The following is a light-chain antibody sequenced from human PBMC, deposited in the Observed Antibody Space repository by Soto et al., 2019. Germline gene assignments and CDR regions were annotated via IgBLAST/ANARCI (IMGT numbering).Light chain of an antibody. Sequence: QSVLTQPPSVSGAPGQRVTIPCTGSSSNIGAGYDVHWYQQLPGTAPKLLIYGNTNRPSGVSDRFSGSKSGTSASLAITGLQAEDEADYYCQSYDSSLSGFYVFGTGTKVTVL. CDR1: SSNIGAGYD. CDR3: QSYDSSLSGFYV. CDR2: GNT. J-gene: IGLJ1*01. V-gene: IGLV1-40*01.